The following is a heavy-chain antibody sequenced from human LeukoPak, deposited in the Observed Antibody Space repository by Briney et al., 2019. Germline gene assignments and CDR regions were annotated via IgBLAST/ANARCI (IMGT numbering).Heavy chain of an antibody. V-gene: IGHV3-23*01. CDR2: ITDVGGFT. D-gene: IGHD1-20*01. CDR1: GFTFSSYA. CDR3: AKYNDNWNSARQLDS. Sequence: GGSLRLSCAASGFTFSSYAMTWVRQAPGKGLEWVSGITDVGGFTYYAESVKGRFTISRDNADNTLYLHMDGLRADDTAVYYCAKYNDNWNSARQLDSWGQGTLVTVSS. J-gene: IGHJ4*02.